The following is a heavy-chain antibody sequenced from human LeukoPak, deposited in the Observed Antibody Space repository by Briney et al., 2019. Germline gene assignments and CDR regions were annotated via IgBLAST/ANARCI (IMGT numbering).Heavy chain of an antibody. CDR3: AKDAHRRKYYYYYYMDV. CDR1: GFTFDDYA. J-gene: IGHJ6*03. Sequence: PGGSLRLSRAASGFTFDDYAMHWVRQAPGKGLEWVSGISWNGGTIGYADSVKGRFTISRDNAKNSLYLQMNSLRAEDTALYYCAKDAHRRKYYYYYYMDVWGKGTTVTISS. CDR2: ISWNGGTI. V-gene: IGHV3-9*01.